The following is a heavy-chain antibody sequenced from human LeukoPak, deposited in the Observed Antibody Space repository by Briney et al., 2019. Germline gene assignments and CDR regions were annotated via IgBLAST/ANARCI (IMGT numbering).Heavy chain of an antibody. CDR2: ISGNGDTT. V-gene: IGHV3-23*01. CDR3: AKDYRGSGYFFDV. CDR1: GFTFSNYA. D-gene: IGHD3-3*01. Sequence: PGGSLRLSCAGSGFTFSNYAMSWVRQAPGKGLERVSVISGNGDTTYYADSVKGRFTISRDNSKNTLYLQMNSLRAEDTAIYSCAKDYRGSGYFFDVWGQGTMVAVSS. J-gene: IGHJ3*01.